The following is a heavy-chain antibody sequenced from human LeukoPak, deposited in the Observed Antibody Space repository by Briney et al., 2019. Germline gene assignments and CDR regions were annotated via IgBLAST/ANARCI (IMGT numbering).Heavy chain of an antibody. CDR3: ARVVIVSGSKGNSYESSGFYSWFDP. D-gene: IGHD3-22*01. Sequence: GGSLRLSCTVSGFTVSSNSMSWVRQAPGKGLEWVSFIYSGGNTLYSDSVKGRFTISRDNAENSLYLQMNSLRAEDTAVYFCARVVIVSGSKGNSYESSGFYSWFDPWGQGTLVTVSS. CDR2: IYSGGNT. J-gene: IGHJ5*02. V-gene: IGHV3-53*01. CDR1: GFTVSSNS.